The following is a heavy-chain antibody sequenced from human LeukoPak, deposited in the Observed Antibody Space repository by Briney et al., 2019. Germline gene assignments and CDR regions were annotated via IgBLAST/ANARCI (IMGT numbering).Heavy chain of an antibody. D-gene: IGHD6-13*01. Sequence: ASVKVSCKASGYTFTGYYVHWVRQAPGQGLEWMGWINPYSGDTNYAQKFQGRVTMTRDTSISTAYMELSSLKSDDTAVYYCATLKQQLAPGLDYWGQGTLVTVSS. V-gene: IGHV1-2*02. CDR2: INPYSGDT. CDR1: GYTFTGYY. J-gene: IGHJ4*02. CDR3: ATLKQQLAPGLDY.